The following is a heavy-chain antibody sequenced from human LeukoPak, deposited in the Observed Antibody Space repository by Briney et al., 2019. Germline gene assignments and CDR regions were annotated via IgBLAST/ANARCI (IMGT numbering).Heavy chain of an antibody. CDR1: GGSISSYY. CDR2: IYYSGTT. CDR3: ARRGAARRYDGMDV. V-gene: IGHV4-59*08. J-gene: IGHJ6*02. D-gene: IGHD6-6*01. Sequence: PSETLSLTCTVSGGSISSYYWSWIRQSPGKGLEWIGYIYYSGTTKYNPSLRSRVTISVDTSKNQFSLKLRSVTAADTAVYYCARRGAARRYDGMDVWGQGTTVTVSS.